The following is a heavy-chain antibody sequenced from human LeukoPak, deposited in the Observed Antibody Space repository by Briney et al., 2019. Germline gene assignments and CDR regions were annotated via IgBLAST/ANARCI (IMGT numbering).Heavy chain of an antibody. Sequence: GSSVKVSCKASGGTFSSYAISWLRQAPGQGLEWMGRIIPILGIANYAQKFQGRVTITADKSTSTAYMELSSLRSEDTAVYYCARDKGGYDELDYWGQGTLVTVSS. D-gene: IGHD5-12*01. CDR2: IIPILGIA. J-gene: IGHJ4*02. CDR3: ARDKGGYDELDY. V-gene: IGHV1-69*04. CDR1: GGTFSSYA.